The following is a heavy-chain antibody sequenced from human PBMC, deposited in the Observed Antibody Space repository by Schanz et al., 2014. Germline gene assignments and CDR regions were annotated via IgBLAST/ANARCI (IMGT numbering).Heavy chain of an antibody. CDR2: IYDRGST. J-gene: IGHJ4*02. V-gene: IGHV4-59*08. CDR3: ARHRVYGAFDL. Sequence: QVQLQESGPGLVKPSETLSLTCTVPSDSISHYYLSWIRQPPGKELEWVAFIYDRGSTSYNPSLTSGSTISLAPAKNHFPLKLTSFTAADTAVYYCARHRVYGAFDLWGQGTLVTVSS. D-gene: IGHD4-17*01. CDR1: SDSISHYY.